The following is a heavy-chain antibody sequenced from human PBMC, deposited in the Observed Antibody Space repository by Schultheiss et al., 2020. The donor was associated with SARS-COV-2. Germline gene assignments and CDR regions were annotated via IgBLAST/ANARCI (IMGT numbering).Heavy chain of an antibody. CDR2: MNPNSGNT. J-gene: IGHJ2*01. CDR3: ARGLSGYDYGGNSAWYFDL. CDR1: GGTFSSYA. D-gene: IGHD4-23*01. Sequence: ASVKVSCKASGGTFSSYAISWVRQAPGQGLEWMGWMNPNSGNTGYAQKFQGRVTMTRNTSISTAYMELSSLRSEDTAVYYCARGLSGYDYGGNSAWYFDLWGRGTVVTVSS. V-gene: IGHV1-8*02.